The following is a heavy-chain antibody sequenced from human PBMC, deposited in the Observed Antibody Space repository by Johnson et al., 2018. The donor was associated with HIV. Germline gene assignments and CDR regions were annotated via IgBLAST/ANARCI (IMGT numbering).Heavy chain of an antibody. CDR1: GISFSSYW. Sequence: MQLVESGGGLVQPGGSLRLSCVASGISFSSYWMHWVRQAPGKGLVWVSRIKSDGTSTNYADSVKGRFTITRDNDQKSLSLQMNSLRAEDTAVYYCARDRRGGYYNFWSGYNPEDGAFDIWGQGTMVTVSS. V-gene: IGHV3-74*01. D-gene: IGHD3-3*01. CDR3: ARDRRGGYYNFWSGYNPEDGAFDI. J-gene: IGHJ3*02. CDR2: IKSDGTST.